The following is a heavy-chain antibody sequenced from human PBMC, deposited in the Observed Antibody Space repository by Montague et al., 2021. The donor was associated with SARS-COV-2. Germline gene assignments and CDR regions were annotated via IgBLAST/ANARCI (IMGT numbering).Heavy chain of an antibody. CDR2: INHRGST. V-gene: IGHV4-34*01. Sequence: SETLSLTCAVYDGSLSDYSWTWIRQPPGKGLEWIGEINHRGSTNYNPSLKNRVTISVDTSKNQFSLKMTSVTAADTAVYYCARGRQHINMVVVVVTGGEYYFDFWGQGTLVAVSS. J-gene: IGHJ4*02. CDR3: ARGRQHINMVVVVVTGGEYYFDF. D-gene: IGHD3-22*01. CDR1: DGSLSDYS.